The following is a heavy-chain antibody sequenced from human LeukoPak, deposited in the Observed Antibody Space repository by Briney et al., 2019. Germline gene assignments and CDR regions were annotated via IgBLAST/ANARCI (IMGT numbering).Heavy chain of an antibody. V-gene: IGHV4-30-2*01. CDR3: ARHALLEWTSPPDYYYYMDV. Sequence: KPSETLSLTCTVSGGSISSGGYYWSWIRQPPGKGLEWIGYIYHSGSTYYNPSLKSRVTISVDRSKNQFSLKLSSVTAADTAVYYCARHALLEWTSPPDYYYYMDVWGKGSTVTVSS. D-gene: IGHD3-3*01. CDR1: GGSISSGGYY. J-gene: IGHJ6*03. CDR2: IYHSGST.